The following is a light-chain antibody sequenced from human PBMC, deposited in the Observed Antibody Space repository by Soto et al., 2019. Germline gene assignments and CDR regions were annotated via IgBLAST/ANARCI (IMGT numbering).Light chain of an antibody. Sequence: QSVLTQPPSASGTPGQRVTISCSGSSSNIGSNTLNWYQQLPGTAPTLLIYNNDQRPSGVPDRCSGSKSGASASLAISGLQSEADAAYYCAARDDSMNGWVFGGGTKLTVL. CDR1: SSNIGSNT. CDR2: NND. CDR3: AARDDSMNGWV. V-gene: IGLV1-44*01. J-gene: IGLJ3*02.